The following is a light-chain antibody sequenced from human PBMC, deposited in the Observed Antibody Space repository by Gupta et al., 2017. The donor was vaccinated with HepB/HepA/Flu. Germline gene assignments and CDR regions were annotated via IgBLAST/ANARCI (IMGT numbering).Light chain of an antibody. V-gene: IGKV2-28*01. J-gene: IGKJ5*01. CDR1: QSLLRNGNNF. CDR3: MQGLHSPGT. Sequence: DIMMTQSPLSLPVIPGESASISCRSSQSLLRNGNNFLDWYVQKPGQSPQLLIYLGSNRASGVPYRFSGSESGTDFTLKINRVEAGDVGIYFCMQGLHSPGTFGQGTXLEI. CDR2: LGS.